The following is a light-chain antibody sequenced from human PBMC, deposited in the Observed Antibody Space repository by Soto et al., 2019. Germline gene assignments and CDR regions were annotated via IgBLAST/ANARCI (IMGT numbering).Light chain of an antibody. V-gene: IGKV3-15*01. CDR2: GAS. Sequence: EIVMTQSPATLSVSPGERVTLSCRASQRVTNDFAWYQQKPGQPPRLLIYGASTRATGIPARFSGSGSGTEFTLTISSLQSEDFAVYYCQHYNNWPLTVGGGTKVEIK. J-gene: IGKJ4*01. CDR3: QHYNNWPLT. CDR1: QRVTND.